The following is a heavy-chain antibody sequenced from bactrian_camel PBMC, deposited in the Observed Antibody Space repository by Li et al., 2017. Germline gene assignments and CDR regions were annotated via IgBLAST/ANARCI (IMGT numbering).Heavy chain of an antibody. CDR3: AADPDLVAPLAADY. Sequence: HVQLVESGGGSVQAGGSLQLTCELKKYSSSQYCVAWYRQAPGKELEWVSSIFASGNTYYADSVKGRFTASKDNAKNIMYLQMNSLQPDDTAVYSCAADPDLVAPLAADYWGQGTQVTVS. CDR1: KYSSSQYC. CDR2: IFASGNT. V-gene: IGHV3-2*01. D-gene: IGHD7*01. J-gene: IGHJ4*01.